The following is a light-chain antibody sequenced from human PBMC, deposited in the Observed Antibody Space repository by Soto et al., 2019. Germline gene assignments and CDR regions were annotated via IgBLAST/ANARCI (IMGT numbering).Light chain of an antibody. CDR3: SSYTSSNTFYV. Sequence: QSALTQPASVSGSPGQSITISCTGTSSDVGGYKYVSWYQQHPDKAPKLIIFEVSNRPSGISSRFSGSKSGNTASLTISGLQAEDEADYYCSSYTSSNTFYVFGTGTKVTVL. V-gene: IGLV2-14*01. CDR2: EVS. CDR1: SSDVGGYKY. J-gene: IGLJ1*01.